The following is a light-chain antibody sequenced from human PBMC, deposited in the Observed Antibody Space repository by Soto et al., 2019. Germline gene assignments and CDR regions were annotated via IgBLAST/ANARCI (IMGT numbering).Light chain of an antibody. CDR1: ETISHY. J-gene: IGKJ4*01. CDR2: GAS. Sequence: IHMTQSPSSLSASVGDRVTLTCRASETISHYLNWYQQKPGKAPKLLIYGASKLQSGVPSRFSASGSGTDSTLTIASLQAEDFATYYCQQSSSTPLTFGGGTKVEVK. CDR3: QQSSSTPLT. V-gene: IGKV1-39*01.